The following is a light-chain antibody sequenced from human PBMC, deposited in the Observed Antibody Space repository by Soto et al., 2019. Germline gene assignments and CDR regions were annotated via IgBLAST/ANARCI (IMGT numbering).Light chain of an antibody. CDR3: QQYGSSPRT. J-gene: IGKJ1*01. Sequence: VLTQSPGTLSLSPGQRATLSCRASQSVSSDYLAWFQQKPGQAPRLLIYGASSRATGIPDRFSGGGSGTEFTLTISRLEPEDFAVYYCQQYGSSPRTFGQGTKVEIK. V-gene: IGKV3-20*01. CDR1: QSVSSDY. CDR2: GAS.